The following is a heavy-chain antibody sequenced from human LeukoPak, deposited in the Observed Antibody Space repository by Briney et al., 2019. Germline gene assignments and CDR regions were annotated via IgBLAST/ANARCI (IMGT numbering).Heavy chain of an antibody. V-gene: IGHV3-23*01. CDR3: AKEDGYSNRRWFYA. D-gene: IGHD5-24*01. J-gene: IGHJ5*02. CDR1: GFNFSTYA. CDR2: ISGSGDAT. Sequence: QPEGSLRLSCAASGFNFSTYALSWVRQAPGKGLEWVSFISGSGDATYYADSVKGRFTVSRDNSKNTLYLQMNSLRAEDTAVYYCAKEDGYSNRRWFYAWVQGTLVSVSS.